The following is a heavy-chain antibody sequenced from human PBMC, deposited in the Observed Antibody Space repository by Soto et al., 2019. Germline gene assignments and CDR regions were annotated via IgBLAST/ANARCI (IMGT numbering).Heavy chain of an antibody. CDR1: GYTFTSYG. Sequence: SVKVSCKASGYTFTSYGISWVRQAPGQGLEWMGGIIPIFGTANYAQKFQGRVTITADESTSTAYMELSSLRSEDTAVYYCARARGSGSYHYYYYGMDVWGQGPTVTVSS. V-gene: IGHV1-69*13. J-gene: IGHJ6*02. D-gene: IGHD3-10*01. CDR2: IIPIFGTA. CDR3: ARARGSGSYHYYYYGMDV.